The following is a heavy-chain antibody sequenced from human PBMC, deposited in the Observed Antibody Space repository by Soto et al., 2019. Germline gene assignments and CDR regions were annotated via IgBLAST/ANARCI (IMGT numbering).Heavy chain of an antibody. V-gene: IGHV3-53*01. CDR2: IYRGGGT. Sequence: GGSLRLSCAASGLSVSWEYISWVRQPPGKGLEWVSIIYRGGGTYYADSAKGRCIISRDASKNMVFLQVNNLRAEDTAICYCARRDDSEAFDIWGQGTTVTVSS. J-gene: IGHJ3*02. CDR1: GLSVSWEY. D-gene: IGHD5-18*01. CDR3: ARRDDSEAFDI.